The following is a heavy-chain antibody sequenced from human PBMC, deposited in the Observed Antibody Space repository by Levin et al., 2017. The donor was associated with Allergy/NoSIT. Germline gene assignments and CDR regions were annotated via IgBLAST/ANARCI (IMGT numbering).Heavy chain of an antibody. J-gene: IGHJ4*02. CDR1: CYSIRSGYY. CDR2: IYHSGST. Sequence: SQTLSLPCTVSCYSIRSGYYWGWIRQPPGKGLEWIGSIYHSGSTYYNPSLKSRVTISVDTSKNQFSLKLSSVTAADTAVYYCARSGGITMVRGVILRVDYWGQGTLVTVSS. CDR3: ARSGGITMVRGVILRVDY. D-gene: IGHD3-10*01. V-gene: IGHV4-38-2*02.